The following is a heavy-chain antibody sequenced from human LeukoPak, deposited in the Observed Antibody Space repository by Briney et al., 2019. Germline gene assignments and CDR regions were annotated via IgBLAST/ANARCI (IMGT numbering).Heavy chain of an antibody. CDR2: ISRSGNTI. CDR3: ARVATMVRVPLDALDI. J-gene: IGHJ3*02. D-gene: IGHD3-10*01. CDR1: GFTVSSNH. V-gene: IGHV3-48*03. Sequence: GGSLRLSCAASGFTVSSNHMSWVRQAPGKGLEWISYISRSGNTIYYADSVKGRFTTSRDNAKNSLYLQMNSLRVEDTAVYYCARVATMVRVPLDALDIWGQGTMVSVSS.